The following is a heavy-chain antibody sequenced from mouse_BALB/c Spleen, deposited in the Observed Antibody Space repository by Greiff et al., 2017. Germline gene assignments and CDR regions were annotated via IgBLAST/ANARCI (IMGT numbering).Heavy chain of an antibody. CDR2: INPSTGYT. CDR1: GYTFTSYW. J-gene: IGHJ4*01. D-gene: IGHD2-2*01. CDR3: ARGDGYDGDYYAMDY. V-gene: IGHV1-7*01. Sequence: VQLQQSGAELAKPGASVKMSCKASGYTFTSYWMHWVKQRPGQGLEWIGYINPSTGYTEYNQKFKDKATLTADKSSSTAYMQLSSLTSEDSAVYYCARGDGYDGDYYAMDYWGQGTSVTVSS.